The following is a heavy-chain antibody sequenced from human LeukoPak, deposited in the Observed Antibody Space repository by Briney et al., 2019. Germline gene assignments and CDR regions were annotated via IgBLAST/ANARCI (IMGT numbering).Heavy chain of an antibody. CDR3: ATVAGDCSGGRCYLLRFDY. Sequence: GGSVRLSCAASGFTFSNYWMSWVRQAPGKGLEWVANIKIDGSEKDYVDSVKGRFTISRDNAKNSLYLQMNSLRGDDTAVYYCATVAGDCSGGRCYLLRFDYWGQGTLVTVSS. CDR1: GFTFSNYW. V-gene: IGHV3-7*01. CDR2: IKIDGSEK. J-gene: IGHJ4*02. D-gene: IGHD2-15*01.